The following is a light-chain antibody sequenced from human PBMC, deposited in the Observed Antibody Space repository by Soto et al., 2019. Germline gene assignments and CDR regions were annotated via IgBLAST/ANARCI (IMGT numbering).Light chain of an antibody. CDR1: SNDVGSYNL. V-gene: IGLV2-23*02. CDR2: EVD. CDR3: CTYAGNSYWV. J-gene: IGLJ3*02. Sequence: QSVLTQPASVSGSPGQSITISCAGASNDVGSYNLVSWYQQHPGRAPRLMVYEVDKRPSGVSNRFSGSKSGNTASLTISGLQAEDEAHYHFCTYAGNSYWVFGGGTKLTVL.